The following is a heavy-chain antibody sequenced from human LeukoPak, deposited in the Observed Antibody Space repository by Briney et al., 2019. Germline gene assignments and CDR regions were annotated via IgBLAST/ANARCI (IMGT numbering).Heavy chain of an antibody. CDR1: GGSMNSYF. J-gene: IGHJ5*02. V-gene: IGHV4-4*09. Sequence: SETLSLTCTVSGGSMNSYFWNWIRQPPGKGLEWIGYIYSSGSTNYNPSLKSRVTISLDTSNNQFSLKLSSVTAADTAVYFCARKYSTPSHWVDPWGQGTLVTVSS. D-gene: IGHD2-2*01. CDR3: ARKYSTPSHWVDP. CDR2: IYSSGST.